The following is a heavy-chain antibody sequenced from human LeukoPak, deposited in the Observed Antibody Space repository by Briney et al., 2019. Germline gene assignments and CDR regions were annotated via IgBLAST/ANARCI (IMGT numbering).Heavy chain of an antibody. D-gene: IGHD2-8*01. CDR2: ISRSGGTT. CDR1: GFTFSSYG. V-gene: IGHV3-23*01. Sequence: GGSLRLSCAASGFTFSSYGMNWVRQAPGKGLEWVSGISRSGGTTHYADSVKGRFTTSRDNSKNTVYLQMNSLTAEDTAVYYCAKLDPTKAYYFDFWGQGTLVTVSS. J-gene: IGHJ4*02. CDR3: AKLDPTKAYYFDF.